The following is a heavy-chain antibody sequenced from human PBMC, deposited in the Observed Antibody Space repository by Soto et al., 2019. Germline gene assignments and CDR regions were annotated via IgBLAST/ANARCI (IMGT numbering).Heavy chain of an antibody. D-gene: IGHD4-17*01. CDR2: ISASGAST. CDR1: GFTFSSYA. V-gene: IGHV3-23*01. CDR3: AKDRPWGTVTTFGDF. Sequence: EVQLLESGGGLVQPGGSLRLSCATSGFTFSSYAMSWVRQAPGKGLEWVSGISASGASTYFADSLKGRFTISGDNSKNTLYLQMNSLRAEDTALYYCAKDRPWGTVTTFGDFWGQGTLVTVSS. J-gene: IGHJ4*02.